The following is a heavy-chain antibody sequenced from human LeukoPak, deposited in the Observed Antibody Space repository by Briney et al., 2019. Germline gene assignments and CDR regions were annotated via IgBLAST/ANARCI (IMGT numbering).Heavy chain of an antibody. CDR3: AKEGYCSSTSCYFVDY. D-gene: IGHD2-2*01. J-gene: IGHJ4*02. CDR1: GFTFSSYG. Sequence: GRSLRLSCAASGFTFSSYGMHWVRQAPGKGLERVAVISYDGSNKYYADSVKGRFTISRDNSKNTLYLQMNSLRAEDTAVYYCAKEGYCSSTSCYFVDYWGQGTLVTVSS. V-gene: IGHV3-30*18. CDR2: ISYDGSNK.